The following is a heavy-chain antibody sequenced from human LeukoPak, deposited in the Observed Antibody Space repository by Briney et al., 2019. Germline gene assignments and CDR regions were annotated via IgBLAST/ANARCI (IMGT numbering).Heavy chain of an antibody. D-gene: IGHD1-7*01. V-gene: IGHV3-23*01. CDR1: GFTFSSYA. J-gene: IGHJ4*02. CDR2: ISGSGGVT. CDR3: AKWPEGTTPKFHY. Sequence: GGSLRLSCAASGFTFSSYAMSWVRQAPGKGLEWVSTISGSGGVTYYPDSVRGRFTISRDNSKNTLHLQMDSLRAEDTAIYYCAKWPEGTTPKFHYWGQGTLVTVSS.